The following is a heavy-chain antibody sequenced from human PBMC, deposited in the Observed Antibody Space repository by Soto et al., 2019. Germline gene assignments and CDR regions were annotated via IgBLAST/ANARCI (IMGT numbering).Heavy chain of an antibody. Sequence: PVGSLRLSCAASGFTFSSYEMNWVRQAPGKGLEWVSYISSSGSTIYYADSVKGRFTISRDNAKNSLYLQMNSLRAEDTAVYYCARDAAASDTFLGYYGMDVWGQGTTVTVSS. J-gene: IGHJ6*02. CDR3: ARDAAASDTFLGYYGMDV. CDR1: GFTFSSYE. CDR2: ISSSGSTI. V-gene: IGHV3-48*03. D-gene: IGHD6-13*01.